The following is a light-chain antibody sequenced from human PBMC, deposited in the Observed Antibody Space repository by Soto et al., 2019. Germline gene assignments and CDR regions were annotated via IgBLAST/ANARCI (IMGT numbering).Light chain of an antibody. Sequence: QSVLAQPPSASGSPGQSVTISCTGSGSDIGAYNFVSWYQQHPGKAPKLMIFGVTERPSGVPDRFSGSKSGNTASLTVSGLQADDEAVYYCYSYAGRNIWVFGGGTKSPS. J-gene: IGLJ3*02. CDR2: GVT. CDR3: YSYAGRNIWV. V-gene: IGLV2-8*01. CDR1: GSDIGAYNF.